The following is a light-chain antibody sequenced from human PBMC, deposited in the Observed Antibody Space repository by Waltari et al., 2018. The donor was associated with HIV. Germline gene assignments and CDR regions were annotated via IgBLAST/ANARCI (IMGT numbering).Light chain of an antibody. CDR3: CSYAGSSTYV. Sequence: QSALTQPASVSGSPGQSITISCTGTSRDVGSYNLVSWYQQHPGKAPKLMIYEGSKRPSGVSNRFPGSKSVNTASLTISGLQAEDEADYYCCSYAGSSTYVFGTGTKVTVL. V-gene: IGLV2-23*01. CDR1: SRDVGSYNL. CDR2: EGS. J-gene: IGLJ1*01.